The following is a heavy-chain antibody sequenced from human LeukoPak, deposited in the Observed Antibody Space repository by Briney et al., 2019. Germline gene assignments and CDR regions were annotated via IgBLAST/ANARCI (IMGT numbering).Heavy chain of an antibody. V-gene: IGHV4-59*08. J-gene: IGHJ4*02. CDR2: IHYSGST. Sequence: PSETLSLTCTVSGGSINSYYWSWIRQPPGRGLEWIGSIHYSGSTSYNPSLRSRVTISVDKSKNQFSLKLSSVPAADTAVYYCAVGHYYHSSGYLFDYWGQGTLVTVSS. CDR1: GGSINSYY. D-gene: IGHD3-22*01. CDR3: AVGHYYHSSGYLFDY.